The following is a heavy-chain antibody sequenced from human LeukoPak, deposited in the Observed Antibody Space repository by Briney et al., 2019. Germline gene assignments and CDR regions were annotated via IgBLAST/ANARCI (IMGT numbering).Heavy chain of an antibody. Sequence: GGSLRLSCAASGFTFDDYAMHWVRQAPGKGLEWVSVIYSSGSASYADSVKGRFTISRDNSKNTLYLQMNSLRAEDTAVYYCARADNWVSFDYWGQGTLVTVSS. J-gene: IGHJ4*02. CDR3: ARADNWVSFDY. V-gene: IGHV3-53*01. CDR2: IYSSGSA. CDR1: GFTFDDYA. D-gene: IGHD1-20*01.